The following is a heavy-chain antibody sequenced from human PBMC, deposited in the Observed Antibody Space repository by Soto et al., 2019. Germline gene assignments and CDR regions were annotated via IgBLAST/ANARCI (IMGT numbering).Heavy chain of an antibody. V-gene: IGHV3-30-3*01. Sequence: GGSLRLSCAASGFTFSSYAMHWVRQAPGKGLEWVAVISYDGSNKYYADSVKGRFTISRDNSKNTLYLQMNSLRAEDTAVYYCARDGELELQYYFDYWGQGTLVT. CDR2: ISYDGSNK. CDR3: ARDGELELQYYFDY. CDR1: GFTFSSYA. J-gene: IGHJ4*02. D-gene: IGHD1-7*01.